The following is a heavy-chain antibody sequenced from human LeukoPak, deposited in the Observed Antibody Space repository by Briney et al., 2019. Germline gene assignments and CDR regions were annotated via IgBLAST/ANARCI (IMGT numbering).Heavy chain of an antibody. J-gene: IGHJ4*02. CDR3: ASEEGY. CDR2: INHSGST. V-gene: IGHV4-34*01. CDR1: GGSFSGYY. Sequence: SETLSLTCAVYGGSFSGYYWSWIRQPPGKGLEWIGEINHSGSTNYNPPLKSRVTISVDTSKNQFSLKLSSVTAADTAVYYCASEEGYWGQGTLVTVSS.